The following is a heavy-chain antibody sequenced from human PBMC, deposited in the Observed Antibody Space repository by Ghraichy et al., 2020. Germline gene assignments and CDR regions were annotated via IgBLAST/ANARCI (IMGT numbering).Heavy chain of an antibody. CDR3: ARESFCGGDCFSRYGMNV. CDR1: GFMFSDHS. V-gene: IGHV3-21*01. D-gene: IGHD2-21*02. Sequence: GSLRLSCAASGFMFSDHSINWVRQAPGKGLEWVSSISASSGSIYYADSVKGRFTISRDNAKNSLYLQMNSLRAEDTAVYYCARESFCGGDCFSRYGMNVWGQGTTVTVSS. J-gene: IGHJ6*02. CDR2: ISASSGSI.